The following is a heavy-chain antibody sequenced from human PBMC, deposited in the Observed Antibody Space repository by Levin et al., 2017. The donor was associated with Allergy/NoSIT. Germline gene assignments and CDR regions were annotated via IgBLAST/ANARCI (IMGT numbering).Heavy chain of an antibody. CDR1: GYTFTSYY. CDR2: INPSGGST. CDR3: ARDYPPNRPPIIQRWFDP. Sequence: GASVKVSCKASGYTFTSYYMHWVRQAPGQGLEWMGIINPSGGSTSYAQKFQGRVTMTRDTSTSTVYMELSSLRSEETAVYYCARDYPPNRPPIIQRWFDPWGQGTLVTVSS. V-gene: IGHV1-46*01. D-gene: IGHD6-25*01. J-gene: IGHJ5*02.